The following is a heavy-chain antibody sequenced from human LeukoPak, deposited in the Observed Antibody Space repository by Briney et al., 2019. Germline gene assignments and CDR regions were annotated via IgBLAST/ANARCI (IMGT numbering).Heavy chain of an antibody. CDR1: GGSFSGYY. J-gene: IGHJ4*02. Sequence: PSETLSLTCAVYGGSFSGYYWGWIRQPPGKGLEWIGEINHSGSTNYNPSLKSRVTISVDTSKNQFSLKLSSVTAADTAVYYCARGPFGYCSSTSCYTRRYFDYWGQGTLVTVSS. CDR2: INHSGST. V-gene: IGHV4-34*01. D-gene: IGHD2-2*02. CDR3: ARGPFGYCSSTSCYTRRYFDY.